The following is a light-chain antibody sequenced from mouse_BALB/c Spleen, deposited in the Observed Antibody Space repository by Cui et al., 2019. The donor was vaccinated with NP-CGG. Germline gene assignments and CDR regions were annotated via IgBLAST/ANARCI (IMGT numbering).Light chain of an antibody. J-gene: IGLJ1*01. V-gene: IGLV1*01. CDR2: GTN. CDR3: DLWYSNHWV. Sequence: QAVVTQESALTTSPGETVTLTCRSSTGAVTTSNYANWVQEEPDHLFTGLIGGTNNRAPGVPARFSGSLIGDKAALTITGAQTEDEAIYFCDLWYSNHWVFGGGTKLTVL. CDR1: TGAVTTSNY.